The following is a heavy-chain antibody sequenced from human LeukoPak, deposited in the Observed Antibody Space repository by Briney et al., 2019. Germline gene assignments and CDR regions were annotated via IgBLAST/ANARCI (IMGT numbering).Heavy chain of an antibody. CDR3: ATSRGGIQLWEDEGDYFDY. CDR2: INTNTGNP. J-gene: IGHJ4*02. D-gene: IGHD5-18*01. CDR1: GYTFTSYA. Sequence: ASVKVSCKASGYTFTSYAMNWVRQAPGQGLEWMGWINTNTGNPTYAQGFTGRFVFSLDTSVSTAYLQISSLKAEDTAVYYCATSRGGIQLWEDEGDYFDYWGQGTLVTVSS. V-gene: IGHV7-4-1*02.